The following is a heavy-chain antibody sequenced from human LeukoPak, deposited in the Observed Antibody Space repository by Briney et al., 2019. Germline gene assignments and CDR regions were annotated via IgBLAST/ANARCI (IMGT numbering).Heavy chain of an antibody. V-gene: IGHV4-59*01. J-gene: IGHJ4*02. D-gene: IGHD1-26*01. CDR1: GGSISGYY. Sequence: PSETLSLTCTVSGGSISGYYWSWIRQPPGKGLEWIGYIYYSASTNYNPSLKRRVTISVDTSKNQFTLRLTSLTAADTAVYYCARGPLGGSYYVYWGQGTLVTVSS. CDR2: IYYSAST. CDR3: ARGPLGGSYYVY.